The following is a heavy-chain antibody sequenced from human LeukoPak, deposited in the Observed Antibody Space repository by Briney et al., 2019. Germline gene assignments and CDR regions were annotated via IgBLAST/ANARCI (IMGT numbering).Heavy chain of an antibody. CDR2: ISSSGSTI. Sequence: GGSLRLSCAASGFTFSSYEMNWVRQAPGKGLEWVSYISSSGSTIYYADSVKGRFTISRDNAKNSLYLQMNRLRAEDTAVYYCAREIRIGWFDYWGQGTLVTVSS. V-gene: IGHV3-48*03. D-gene: IGHD2-15*01. CDR3: AREIRIGWFDY. CDR1: GFTFSSYE. J-gene: IGHJ4*02.